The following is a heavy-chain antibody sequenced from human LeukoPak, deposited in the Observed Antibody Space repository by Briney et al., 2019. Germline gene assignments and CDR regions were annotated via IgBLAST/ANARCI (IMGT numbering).Heavy chain of an antibody. Sequence: GGSLRLSCAASGFTFSSYGMHWVRQAPGKGLEWVAFIRYDGSNKYYADSVKGRFTISRDNSKNTLYLQMNSLRAEDTAVYYCAKDRVASGYDILTGYSNWFDPWGQGTLVTVSS. V-gene: IGHV3-30*02. CDR2: IRYDGSNK. CDR3: AKDRVASGYDILTGYSNWFDP. J-gene: IGHJ5*02. CDR1: GFTFSSYG. D-gene: IGHD3-9*01.